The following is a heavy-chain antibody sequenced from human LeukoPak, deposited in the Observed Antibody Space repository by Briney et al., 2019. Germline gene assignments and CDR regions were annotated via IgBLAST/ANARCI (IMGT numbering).Heavy chain of an antibody. Sequence: GGSLRLSCAASGFSFSVYEMHWVRQAPGKGLEWISDISSSGTTTYYADSVKGRFTISRDNAKNSLYLQMNSLRAEDTAVYYCARVEMVYAHYYYYYMDVWGKGTTVTVSS. V-gene: IGHV3-48*03. J-gene: IGHJ6*03. CDR2: ISSSGTTT. CDR1: GFSFSVYE. D-gene: IGHD2-8*01. CDR3: ARVEMVYAHYYYYYMDV.